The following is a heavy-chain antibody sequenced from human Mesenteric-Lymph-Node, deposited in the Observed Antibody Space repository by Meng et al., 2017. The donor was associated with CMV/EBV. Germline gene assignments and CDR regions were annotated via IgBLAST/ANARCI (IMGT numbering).Heavy chain of an antibody. CDR2: ISYDGSNK. J-gene: IGHJ4*02. CDR3: ARVTGNYFDY. V-gene: IGHV3-30*19. CDR1: GFTFNTYG. D-gene: IGHD1-14*01. Sequence: GESLKISCEASGFTFNTYGMHWVRQAPGKGLEWVAVISYDGSNKYYADSVKGRFTISRDNSKNTLYLQMNSLRADDTAQYYCARVTGNYFDYWGQGVLVTVSS.